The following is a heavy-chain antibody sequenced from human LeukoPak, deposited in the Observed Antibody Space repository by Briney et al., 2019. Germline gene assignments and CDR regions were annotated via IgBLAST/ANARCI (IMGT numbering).Heavy chain of an antibody. CDR1: GGSISSSSYY. V-gene: IGHV4-39*07. CDR2: IYYSGST. J-gene: IGHJ4*02. CDR3: ARDRDTAMFYFDY. Sequence: SETLSLTCTVSGGSISSSSYYWGWIRQPPGKGLEWIGSIYYSGSTYYNPSLKSRVTISVDTSKNQFSLKLSSVTAADTAVYYCARDRDTAMFYFDYWGQGTLVTVSS. D-gene: IGHD5-18*01.